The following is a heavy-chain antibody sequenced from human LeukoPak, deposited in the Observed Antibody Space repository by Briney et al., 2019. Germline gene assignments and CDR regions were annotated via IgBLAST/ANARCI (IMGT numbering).Heavy chain of an antibody. CDR1: GFTFSSYG. Sequence: EPGGTLRLSCAASGFTFSSYGMSWVRQAPGKGLEWIGEINHSGSTNYNPSLKSRVTISVDTSKSQFSLKLSSVTAADTAVYYCARYSDYYDSSGYHHLGYYFDYWGQGTLVTVSS. D-gene: IGHD3-22*01. CDR3: ARYSDYYDSSGYHHLGYYFDY. J-gene: IGHJ4*02. CDR2: INHSGST. V-gene: IGHV4-34*01.